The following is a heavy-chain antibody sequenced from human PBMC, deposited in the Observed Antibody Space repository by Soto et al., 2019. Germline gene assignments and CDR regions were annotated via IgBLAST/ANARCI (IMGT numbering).Heavy chain of an antibody. Sequence: QVQLVQSGAEVKKPGASVKVSCKASGYTFTSYYMHWVRQAPGPGLEWVGIINPSGGSTSYAQKFQGRVTMTRDTSTSTVYMELSSLRSEDTAVYYCARDYDSSGYPRYYFDYWGQGTLVTVSS. CDR3: ARDYDSSGYPRYYFDY. D-gene: IGHD3-22*01. J-gene: IGHJ4*02. CDR2: INPSGGST. V-gene: IGHV1-46*03. CDR1: GYTFTSYY.